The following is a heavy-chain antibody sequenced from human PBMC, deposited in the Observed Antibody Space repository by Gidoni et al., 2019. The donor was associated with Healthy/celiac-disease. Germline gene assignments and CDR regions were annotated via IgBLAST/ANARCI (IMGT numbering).Heavy chain of an antibody. CDR1: GFTFSNAW. Sequence: EVQLVESGGGLVKPGGCLRLPGAASGFTFSNAWMSWVRQAPGKGLDLVGRSKSKTDGGTTDYAAPVKGRFTISRDDSKNTLYLQMNSLKTEDTAVYYCTTDPIAWLLPIFDYWGQGTLVTVSS. V-gene: IGHV3-15*01. CDR2: SKSKTDGGTT. CDR3: TTDPIAWLLPIFDY. D-gene: IGHD3-22*01. J-gene: IGHJ4*02.